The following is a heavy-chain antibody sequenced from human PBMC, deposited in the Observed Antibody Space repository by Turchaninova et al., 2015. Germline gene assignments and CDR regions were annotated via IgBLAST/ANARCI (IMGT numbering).Heavy chain of an antibody. CDR2: IYYSGST. Sequence: QVQLQESGPGLGKPSQTLSPPGTVSGGPISSGDYYWSWIRPHPEKGLEGIGYIYYSGSTYYNPSIESRVSISVDTSKSQFSLKLSSVTAADTAVYYCARGELVFDYWGQGTLVTVSS. CDR1: GGPISSGDYY. J-gene: IGHJ4*02. V-gene: IGHV4-31*03. CDR3: ARGELVFDY. D-gene: IGHD6-13*01.